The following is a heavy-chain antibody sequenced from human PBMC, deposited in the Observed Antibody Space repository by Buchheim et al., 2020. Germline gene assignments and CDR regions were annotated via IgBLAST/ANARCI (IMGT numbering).Heavy chain of an antibody. Sequence: EVQLEESGGGLVQPGESLRLSCATSRFTFSTYWMSWVRQAPGKGLEWVANINPDGGEKFYVDSVKGRFIISRDNARNSLYLQMNSLRDEDTAVYYGARDQGALDIWGQGT. CDR3: ARDQGALDI. CDR1: RFTFSTYW. J-gene: IGHJ3*02. CDR2: INPDGGEK. V-gene: IGHV3-7*01.